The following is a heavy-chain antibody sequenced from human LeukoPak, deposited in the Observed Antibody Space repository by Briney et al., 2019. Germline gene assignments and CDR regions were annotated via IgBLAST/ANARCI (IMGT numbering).Heavy chain of an antibody. CDR3: ARGPDTFGGDFFDY. D-gene: IGHD3-16*01. V-gene: IGHV1-2*04. CDR1: GYTFTGYY. CDR2: INPNSGGT. J-gene: IGHJ4*02. Sequence: GASVKVSCKASGYTFTGYYMHWVRQAPGQGLEWMGWINPNSGGTNYAQKFQGWVTMTRDTSISTAYMELSRLRSDDTAVYYCARGPDTFGGDFFDYWGQGTLVTVSS.